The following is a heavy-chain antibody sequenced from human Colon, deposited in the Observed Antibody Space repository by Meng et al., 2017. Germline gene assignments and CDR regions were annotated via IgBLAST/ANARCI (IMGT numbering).Heavy chain of an antibody. CDR1: GGSISTPNW. D-gene: IGHD2-2*01. CDR2: IYQTGST. V-gene: IGHV4-4*03. J-gene: IGHJ4*02. CDR3: ATSGCTSSTNCHAPLR. Sequence: QRKVSGPALVMPPGTLSLTCALSGGSISTPNWWSWVRQPPGKGLEWIGEIYQTGSTNYNSSLNSRVTISLDKPKNQFSLRMNSVTAADTAVYYCATSGCTSSTNCHAPLRWGQGTLVTVSS.